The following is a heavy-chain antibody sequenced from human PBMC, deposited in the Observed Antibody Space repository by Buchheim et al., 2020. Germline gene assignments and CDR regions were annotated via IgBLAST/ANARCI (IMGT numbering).Heavy chain of an antibody. CDR1: GFTFSSYA. Sequence: VQVVESGGGLVQRGGSLRLSCAASGFTFSSYAMHWVRQAPGKGLEWVAVISYDGSNKYYADSVKGRFTISRDNSKNTLYLQMNSLRAEDTAVYYCARDYDFWSGYYIYWGQGTL. CDR2: ISYDGSNK. D-gene: IGHD3-3*01. J-gene: IGHJ4*02. CDR3: ARDYDFWSGYYIY. V-gene: IGHV3-30-3*01.